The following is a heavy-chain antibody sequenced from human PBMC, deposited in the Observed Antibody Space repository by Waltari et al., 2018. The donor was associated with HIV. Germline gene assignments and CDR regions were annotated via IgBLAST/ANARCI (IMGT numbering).Heavy chain of an antibody. CDR1: GFTFSSYA. CDR3: AKDAKNFYYGSGSYLDAFDI. J-gene: IGHJ3*02. CDR2: ISGSGGST. Sequence: EVQLLESGGGLVQPGGSLRLSCAASGFTFSSYAMSWVRQAPGKGLEWVSAISGSGGSTYYADSVKGRFTISRDNSKNTLYLQMNSLRAEDTAVYYRAKDAKNFYYGSGSYLDAFDIWGQGTMVTVSS. D-gene: IGHD3-10*01. V-gene: IGHV3-23*01.